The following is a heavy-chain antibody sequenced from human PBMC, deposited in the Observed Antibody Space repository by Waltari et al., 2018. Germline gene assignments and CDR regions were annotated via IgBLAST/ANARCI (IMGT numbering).Heavy chain of an antibody. CDR2: IKQGGSEN. D-gene: IGHD6-19*01. CDR3: ARPYASGWYINFDY. CDR1: GFTFSSYW. J-gene: IGHJ4*01. Sequence: EVQLVESGGGLVQPGGSLRLSCAASGFTFSSYWMSWVRQAPGKGLELVANIKQGGSENYYVDSVKGRFTFSRDNAKNSLYLQMNSLRAEDTAVYYCARPYASGWYINFDYWGQEPWSPSPQ. V-gene: IGHV3-7*01.